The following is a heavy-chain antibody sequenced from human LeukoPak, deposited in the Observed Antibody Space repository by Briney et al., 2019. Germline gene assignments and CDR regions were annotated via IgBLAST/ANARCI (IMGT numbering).Heavy chain of an antibody. D-gene: IGHD2-8*01. CDR1: GFTFSSYG. CDR3: AIESSIVLKVNDDFDI. CDR2: IWYDGSNK. V-gene: IGHV3-33*01. J-gene: IGHJ3*02. Sequence: GRSLRLSCAASGFTFSSYGMHWVRQAPGKGLEWVAVIWYDGSNKYYADSVKGRFTISRDNSKNTLYLQMNSLRAEDTAVYYCAIESSIVLKVNDDFDIWGQGTMVTVSS.